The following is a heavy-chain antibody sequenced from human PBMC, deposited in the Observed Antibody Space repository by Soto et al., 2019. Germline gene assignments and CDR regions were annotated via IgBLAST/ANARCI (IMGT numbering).Heavy chain of an antibody. CDR1: GYTFTKYG. J-gene: IGHJ4*02. D-gene: IGHD2-21*02. CDR3: ARERTAHCGGDCFFDY. V-gene: IGHV1-3*01. CDR2: INAGNGNT. Sequence: ASVKVSCKASGYTFTKYGIHWVRQAPGQRLEWMGWINAGNGNTQSSQNFKGRVTITRDTSASTAYMELSSLRSEDTAVYYCARERTAHCGGDCFFDYWGQGTLVTVSS.